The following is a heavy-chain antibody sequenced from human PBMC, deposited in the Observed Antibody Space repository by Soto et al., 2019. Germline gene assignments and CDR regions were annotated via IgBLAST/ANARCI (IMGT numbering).Heavy chain of an antibody. J-gene: IGHJ3*02. D-gene: IGHD3-22*01. Sequence: SVKVSCKASGNTFTNYAIHWVRQAPGQRLEWMGWINAGNGNTKYSQKFQGRVSITKDTSASTAYMELSSLTSEDTAVYYCASGDSSGYTALDIWGQGTMVTVSS. CDR1: GNTFTNYA. V-gene: IGHV1-3*01. CDR2: INAGNGNT. CDR3: ASGDSSGYTALDI.